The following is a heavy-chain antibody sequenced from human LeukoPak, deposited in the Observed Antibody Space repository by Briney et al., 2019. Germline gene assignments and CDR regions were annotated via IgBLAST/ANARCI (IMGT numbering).Heavy chain of an antibody. Sequence: GGSLRLSCAASGFTFSDYYMSWIRQAPGKGLEWVSYISSSGSTIYYADSVKGRSTISRDNAKNSLYLQMNSLRAEDTAVYYCASAGYCSSTSCPPKGNWLFDPWGQGTLVTVSS. J-gene: IGHJ5*02. CDR1: GFTFSDYY. D-gene: IGHD2-2*01. CDR3: ASAGYCSSTSCPPKGNWLFDP. CDR2: ISSSGSTI. V-gene: IGHV3-11*01.